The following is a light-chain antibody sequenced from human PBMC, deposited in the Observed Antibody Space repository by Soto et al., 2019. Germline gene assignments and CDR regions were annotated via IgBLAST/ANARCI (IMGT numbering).Light chain of an antibody. Sequence: QSVLTQPPSVSGAPGQRVTISCTGSSSNIGAGYVVHWYQQFPGTAPNPLIYGNSIRPSGVPDLFSGSKSGTSASLAITGFQAEDEADYYCQSYDSSLSGFYVFGTGTKVTVL. J-gene: IGLJ1*01. CDR1: SSNIGAGYV. CDR3: QSYDSSLSGFYV. CDR2: GNS. V-gene: IGLV1-40*01.